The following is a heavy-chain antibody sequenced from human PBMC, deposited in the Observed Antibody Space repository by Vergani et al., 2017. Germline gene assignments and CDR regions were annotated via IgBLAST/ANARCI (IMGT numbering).Heavy chain of an antibody. J-gene: IGHJ4*02. D-gene: IGHD2-21*01. CDR3: ADLYGDDGFSPF. CDR2: ISGQNFRT. V-gene: IGHV3-23*04. CDR1: GFTFNSYG. Sequence: VQLVESGGGVVQPGGSLRLSCAASGFTFNSYGMHWVRQAPGKGLEWVSGISGQNFRTHYADSVKGRFTISRDDSKNTVYLQINSLRAEDTAFYYCADLYGDDGFSPFWGQGTLVTVSS.